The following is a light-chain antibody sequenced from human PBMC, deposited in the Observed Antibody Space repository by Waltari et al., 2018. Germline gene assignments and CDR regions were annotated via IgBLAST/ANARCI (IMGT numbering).Light chain of an antibody. J-gene: IGLJ2*01. Sequence: QSVLTQPPSASGPPGQRVTISCSGSSSNIGSNFVYWYQQFPGTAPKLLIFRNNRRPSGVPDRFSCSKSGSSASLASSGLRADDEAHYYCASWDDSLSGGIFGGGTEVTVL. V-gene: IGLV1-47*01. CDR1: SSNIGSNF. CDR2: RNN. CDR3: ASWDDSLSGGI.